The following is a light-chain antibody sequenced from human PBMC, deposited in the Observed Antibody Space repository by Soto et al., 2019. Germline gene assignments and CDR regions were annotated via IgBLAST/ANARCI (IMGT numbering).Light chain of an antibody. CDR3: QQRSNWPT. CDR1: QSVSSY. CDR2: DAS. V-gene: IGKV3-11*01. J-gene: IGKJ4*01. Sequence: EIVLTQSPATLSLSPGERATLSCRASQSVSSYLAWYQQKPGQAPRLLIYDASNRATGIPARFSGSGSGTDFTLTISSLEPADFAGYYCQQRSNWPTFGGGNKVEIK.